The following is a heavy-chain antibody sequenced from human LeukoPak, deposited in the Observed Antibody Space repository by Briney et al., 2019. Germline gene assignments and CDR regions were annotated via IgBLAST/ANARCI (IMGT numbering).Heavy chain of an antibody. CDR3: AKDSGRGNSGYGNDGFDI. Sequence: GSLRPSCAASGFTFRIYTMYWVRHAPGKGLWWVSIISSIDGSTYYADSVKGRVTIYRDNSKNKVYLQMNSLRAEDKAVYHCAKDSGRGNSGYGNDGFDIWGQGTMVTVSS. D-gene: IGHD5-12*01. CDR1: GFTFRIYT. J-gene: IGHJ3*02. CDR2: ISSIDGST. V-gene: IGHV3-23*01.